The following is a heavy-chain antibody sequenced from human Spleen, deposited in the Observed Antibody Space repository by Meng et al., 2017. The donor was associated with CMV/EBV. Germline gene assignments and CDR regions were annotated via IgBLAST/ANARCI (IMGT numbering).Heavy chain of an antibody. D-gene: IGHD1-26*01. V-gene: IGHV1-69*10. CDR2: VIPILGVR. Sequence: SGGTLSTYAFSWGRQAPGQGLEWMGGVIPILGVRNYAQKFQGRVTITADKSTSTAYMELGSLRSEDTAVYYCARGNKGGVGSDNDFDSWGQGTLVTVSS. J-gene: IGHJ4*02. CDR3: ARGNKGGVGSDNDFDS. CDR1: GGTLSTYA.